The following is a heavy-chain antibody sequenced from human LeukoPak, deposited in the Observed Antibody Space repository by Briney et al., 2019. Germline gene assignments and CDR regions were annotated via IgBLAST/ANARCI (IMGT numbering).Heavy chain of an antibody. CDR3: ARDTHYYDSSGYTLGY. CDR1: GGTFSSYA. V-gene: IGHV1-69*04. D-gene: IGHD3-22*01. J-gene: IGHJ4*02. CDR2: IIPILGIA. Sequence: SVKVSCKASGGTFSSYAISWVRQAPGQGLEWMGRIIPILGIANYAQKFQGRVTITADKSTSTAYMELSSLRSEDTAVYYCARDTHYYDSSGYTLGYWGQGTLVTVSS.